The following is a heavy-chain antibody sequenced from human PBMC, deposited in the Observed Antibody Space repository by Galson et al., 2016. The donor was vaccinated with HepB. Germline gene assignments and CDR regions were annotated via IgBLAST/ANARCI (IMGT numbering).Heavy chain of an antibody. Sequence: SVKVSCKASGYTFTTYYIHWVRQAPGQGLEWMGIINPSGGSTSYAQKFQGRVTMTRDTSTSTLYMELSRLRSEDTAVYYCASGGLVGTSLHDLYFQHWGQGTLLTVSS. CDR3: ASGGLVGTSLHDLYFQH. CDR2: INPSGGST. CDR1: GYTFTTYY. V-gene: IGHV1-46*01. J-gene: IGHJ1*01. D-gene: IGHD1-26*01.